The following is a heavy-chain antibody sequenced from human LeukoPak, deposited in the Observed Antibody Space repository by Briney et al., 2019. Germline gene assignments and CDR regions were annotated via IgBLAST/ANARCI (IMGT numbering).Heavy chain of an antibody. J-gene: IGHJ3*02. Sequence: SETLSLTCAVSGGSISSGGYYWSWIRQPPGKGLEWIGYIYHSGSTYYNPSLKSRVTISVDRSKNQFSLKLSSVTAADTAVYYCARINPRILGGDAFDIWGQGTMVTVSS. CDR3: ARINPRILGGDAFDI. CDR1: GGSISSGGYY. V-gene: IGHV4-30-2*01. CDR2: IYHSGST. D-gene: IGHD1-14*01.